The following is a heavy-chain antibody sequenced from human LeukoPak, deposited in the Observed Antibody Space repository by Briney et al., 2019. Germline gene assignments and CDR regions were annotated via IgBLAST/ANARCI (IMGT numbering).Heavy chain of an antibody. Sequence: PGGSLRLSCAASGFTFSSYEMNWVRQAPGKGLEWDSYISTTGSSIYYADSVNGRFTISRDNVKNLLYLQMNSLRAEDTAVYYCARVQRGIAVALDYWGQGTLATVSS. CDR3: ARVQRGIAVALDY. D-gene: IGHD6-19*01. CDR2: ISTTGSSI. V-gene: IGHV3-48*03. J-gene: IGHJ4*02. CDR1: GFTFSSYE.